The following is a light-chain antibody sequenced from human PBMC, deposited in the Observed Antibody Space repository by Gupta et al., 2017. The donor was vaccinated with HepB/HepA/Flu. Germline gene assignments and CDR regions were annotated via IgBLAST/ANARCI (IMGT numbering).Light chain of an antibody. V-gene: IGKV1-39*01. Sequence: DIHMTQSPSSLSASVGDRVTITFLASQSISSYLNWYQQKPGKAPKLLIYAASRVKSGVPSRFSGSGSGTDFTLTISSRQPEDFATYYCQQCYSTPRTFGQGTKVEIK. J-gene: IGKJ1*01. CDR3: QQCYSTPRT. CDR2: AAS. CDR1: QSISSY.